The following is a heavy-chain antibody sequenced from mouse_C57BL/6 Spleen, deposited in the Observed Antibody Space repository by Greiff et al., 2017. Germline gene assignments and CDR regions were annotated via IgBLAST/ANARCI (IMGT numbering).Heavy chain of an antibody. D-gene: IGHD1-1*01. CDR1: GYTFTSYW. J-gene: IGHJ4*01. CDR2: INPSNGGT. CDR3: ASPDYYGSYYYAMDY. Sequence: QVQLQQSGTELVKPGASVKLSCKASGYTFTSYWMHWVKQRPGQGLEWIGNINPSNGGTNYNEKFKSKATLTVDTSSSTAYMQLSSLTSEDSAVYYCASPDYYGSYYYAMDYWGQGTSVTVSS. V-gene: IGHV1-53*01.